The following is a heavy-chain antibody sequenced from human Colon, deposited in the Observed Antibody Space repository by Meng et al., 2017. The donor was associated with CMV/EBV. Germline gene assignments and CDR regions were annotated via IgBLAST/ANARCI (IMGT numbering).Heavy chain of an antibody. J-gene: IGHJ4*02. CDR3: ARSRAAADVDY. CDR1: GFVFSNYE. D-gene: IGHD6-13*01. V-gene: IGHV3-48*03. Sequence: GGSLRLSCVASGFVFSNYEMIWVRQAPGKGLEWVAYVGSRGSTTYYADSVKGRFTISRDNGKKSLFLQMNNLGAEDTAVYYCARSRAAADVDYGGQGTLVTVSS. CDR2: VGSRGSTT.